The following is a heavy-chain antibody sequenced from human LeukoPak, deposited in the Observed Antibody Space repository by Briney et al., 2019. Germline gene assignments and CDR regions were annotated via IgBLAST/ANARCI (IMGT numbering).Heavy chain of an antibody. Sequence: SETLSLTCTVSGGSISSSSYYWGWIRQPPGKGLEWIGSIYYSGSTYYNPSLKSRVTISVDTSKNQLSLKLSSVTAADTAVYYCARDIYYYYYMDVWGKGTTVTVSS. CDR3: ARDIYYYYYMDV. CDR1: GGSISSSSYY. V-gene: IGHV4-39*07. CDR2: IYYSGST. J-gene: IGHJ6*03.